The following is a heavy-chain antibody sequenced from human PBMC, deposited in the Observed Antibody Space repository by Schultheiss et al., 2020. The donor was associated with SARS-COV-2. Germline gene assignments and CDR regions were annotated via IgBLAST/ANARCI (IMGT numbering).Heavy chain of an antibody. Sequence: GGSLRLSCAASGFTFSSYWMSWVRQAPGKGLEWVSYISSSSSTIYYADSVKGRFTISRDNAKNSLYLQMNSLRDEDTAVYYCARDPHYYYGSGGDLDYWGQGTLVTVSS. J-gene: IGHJ4*02. D-gene: IGHD3-10*01. CDR2: ISSSSSTI. V-gene: IGHV3-48*02. CDR3: ARDPHYYYGSGGDLDY. CDR1: GFTFSSYW.